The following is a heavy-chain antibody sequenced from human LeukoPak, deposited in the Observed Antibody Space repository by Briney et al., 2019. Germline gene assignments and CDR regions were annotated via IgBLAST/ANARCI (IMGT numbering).Heavy chain of an antibody. CDR2: ISASGSST. Sequence: GGSLRLSCAASGFTFTSYAMNWVRQAPGKGLEWVSFISASGSSTHYADSVKGRFTISRDNSNNTLYLQINSLRAEDTAAYYCSKGAQYDFWTGYTLEYFDVWGKGTLVTVSS. J-gene: IGHJ4*02. CDR1: GFTFTSYA. CDR3: SKGAQYDFWTGYTLEYFDV. V-gene: IGHV3-23*01. D-gene: IGHD3-3*01.